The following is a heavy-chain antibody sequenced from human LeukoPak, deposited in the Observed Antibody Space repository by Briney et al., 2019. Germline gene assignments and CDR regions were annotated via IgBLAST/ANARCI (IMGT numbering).Heavy chain of an antibody. V-gene: IGHV4-31*03. CDR2: IYYSGST. D-gene: IGHD2-15*01. J-gene: IGHJ1*01. CDR3: ALGYCGGGSCYAREYFQH. CDR1: GGSISSGGYY. Sequence: SETLSLTCTVSGGSISSGGYYWTWIRRHPGEGLEWIGYIYYSGSTYYNPSLKSRVTISVDTSKNQFSLKLSSVTAADTAVYYCALGYCGGGSCYAREYFQHWGQGTLVTVSS.